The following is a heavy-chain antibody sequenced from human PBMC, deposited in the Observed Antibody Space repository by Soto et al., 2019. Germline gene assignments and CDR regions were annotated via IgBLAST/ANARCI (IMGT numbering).Heavy chain of an antibody. CDR3: AKGPTQQQPPSYFDY. Sequence: GGSLRLSCAASGFTFSSYAMSWVRQAPGKGLEWVSAISGSGGSTYYADSVKGRFTIPRDNSKNTLYLQMNSLRAEDTAVYYCAKGPTQQQPPSYFDYWGQGTLVTVSS. J-gene: IGHJ4*02. CDR1: GFTFSSYA. D-gene: IGHD6-13*01. CDR2: ISGSGGST. V-gene: IGHV3-23*01.